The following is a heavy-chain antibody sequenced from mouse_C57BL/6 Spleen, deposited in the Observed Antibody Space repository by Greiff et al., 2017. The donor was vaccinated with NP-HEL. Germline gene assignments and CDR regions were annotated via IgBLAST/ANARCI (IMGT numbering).Heavy chain of an antibody. Sequence: QVQLQQSGPELVKPGASVKISCKASGYAFSSSWMNWVKQRPGKGLEWIGRIYPGDGDTNYNGKFKGKATLTVDTSSSTAYMQLSSLTSEDSAVYYCARSGLYYGSSHWYFDVWGTGTTVTVSS. CDR3: ARSGLYYGSSHWYFDV. CDR2: IYPGDGDT. V-gene: IGHV1-82*01. J-gene: IGHJ1*03. D-gene: IGHD1-1*01. CDR1: GYAFSSSW.